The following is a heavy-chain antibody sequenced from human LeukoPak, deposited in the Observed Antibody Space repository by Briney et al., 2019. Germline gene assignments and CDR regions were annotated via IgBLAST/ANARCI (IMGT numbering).Heavy chain of an antibody. V-gene: IGHV3-48*01. CDR3: ARFSEVYYYVDV. CDR2: ISSSSGTI. Sequence: GGSLRLSCVGSGFIFSSYSMNWVRQAPGKGLEWISYISSSSGTIYYADSVKGRFTISRDNAKNSLYLQMNSLRAEDAAVYFCARFSEVYYYVDVWGTGTTVTVSS. D-gene: IGHD2/OR15-2a*01. CDR1: GFIFSSYS. J-gene: IGHJ6*03.